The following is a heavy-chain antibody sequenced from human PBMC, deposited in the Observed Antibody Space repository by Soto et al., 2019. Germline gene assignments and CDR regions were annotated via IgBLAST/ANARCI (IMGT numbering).Heavy chain of an antibody. CDR1: GFTFSAYW. J-gene: IGHJ4*02. V-gene: IGHV3-7*05. CDR2: IKQDGSEK. Sequence: ESGGGLVQPGGSLSLSCAASGFTFSAYWMTWVRQAPGKGLEWVVNIKQDGSEKYYVDSVRGRFTISRDNAKNSLYLQMNSLRAEDTAVYYCARTYGDYGEYYFDYWGQGTLVTVSS. CDR3: ARTYGDYGEYYFDY. D-gene: IGHD4-17*01.